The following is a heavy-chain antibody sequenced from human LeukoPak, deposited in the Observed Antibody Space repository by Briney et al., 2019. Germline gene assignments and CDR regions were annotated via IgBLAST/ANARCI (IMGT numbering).Heavy chain of an antibody. V-gene: IGHV4-59*01. Sequence: SETLSLTCTVSGGSISSYYWSWIRQPPGKGLEWIWYIYYSGSTNYNPSLKSRVTISVDTSKNQFSLKLSSVTAADTAVYYCARGGNIAVAGTFDYWGQGTLVTVSS. CDR2: IYYSGST. J-gene: IGHJ4*02. D-gene: IGHD6-19*01. CDR3: ARGGNIAVAGTFDY. CDR1: GGSISSYY.